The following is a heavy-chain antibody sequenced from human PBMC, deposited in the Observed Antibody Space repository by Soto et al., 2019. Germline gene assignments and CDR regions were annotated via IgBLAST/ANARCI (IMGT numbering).Heavy chain of an antibody. J-gene: IGHJ4*02. D-gene: IGHD5-12*01. Sequence: SETLSLTCTVSGGSISSYYWSWIRQPPGKGLGWIGYIYYSGSTNYNPSLKSRVTISADTSKNQFSLKLSTVTAADTAVYYCARSGYTGNDPRLNFDFWGQGTLVTVSS. CDR1: GGSISSYY. CDR3: ARSGYTGNDPRLNFDF. CDR2: IYYSGST. V-gene: IGHV4-59*01.